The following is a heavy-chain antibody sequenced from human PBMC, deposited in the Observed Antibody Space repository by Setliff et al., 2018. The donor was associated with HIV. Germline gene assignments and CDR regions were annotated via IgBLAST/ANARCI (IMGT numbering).Heavy chain of an antibody. CDR3: ARGIAALTASFDY. CDR1: GYTFTSNW. Sequence: GESLKISCKASGYTFTSNWIGWVRQVPGKGLEWMGIIDPRDSETRYSPSFEGQVTVSADKSISTAYLQRSSLQTSDSGMYYCARGIAALTASFDYWGQGSLVTVSS. J-gene: IGHJ4*02. V-gene: IGHV5-51*01. D-gene: IGHD2-21*02. CDR2: IDPRDSET.